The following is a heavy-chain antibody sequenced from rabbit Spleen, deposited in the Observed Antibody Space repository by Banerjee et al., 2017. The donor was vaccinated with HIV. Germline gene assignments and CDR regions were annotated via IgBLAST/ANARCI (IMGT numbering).Heavy chain of an antibody. V-gene: IGHV1S40*01. D-gene: IGHD6-1*01. Sequence: QSLEESGGDLVKPGASLTLTCTASGFSFSSRYYMSWVRQAPGKGLEWIACIDAGSSGITYYASWAKGRFTISKTSSTTVTLQMTSLTAADTATYFCARDNVGYAAYGDDNLWGPGTLVTVS. CDR1: GFSFSSRYY. CDR3: ARDNVGYAAYGDDNL. J-gene: IGHJ4*01. CDR2: IDAGSSGIT.